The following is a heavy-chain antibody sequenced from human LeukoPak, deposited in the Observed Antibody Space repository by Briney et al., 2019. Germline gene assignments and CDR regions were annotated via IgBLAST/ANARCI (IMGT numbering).Heavy chain of an antibody. CDR1: GFTFSSYE. D-gene: IGHD6-13*01. CDR2: ISSSGSTI. Sequence: PGGSLRLSCAASGFTFSSYEMNWVRQAPGKGLEWVSYISSSGSTIYYADSVKGRFTISRDNAKNTLYLQMNSLRAEDTAVYYCAREYSSFWSDAFDIWGQGTMVTVSS. J-gene: IGHJ3*02. V-gene: IGHV3-48*03. CDR3: AREYSSFWSDAFDI.